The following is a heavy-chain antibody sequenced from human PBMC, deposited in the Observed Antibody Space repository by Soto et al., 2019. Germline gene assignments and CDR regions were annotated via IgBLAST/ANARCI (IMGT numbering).Heavy chain of an antibody. CDR1: GGTFSSYA. CDR2: IIPIFGTA. V-gene: IGHV1-69*01. D-gene: IGHD5-18*01. J-gene: IGHJ6*02. Sequence: QVQLVQSGAEVKKPGSSVKVSCKASGGTFSSYAISWVRQAPGQGLEWMGGIIPIFGTANYAQKFQGRVTITADESTSTAYMELSSLRSEDTAVYYCAGIADTAMVTGGYYGMDVWGQGTTVTVSS. CDR3: AGIADTAMVTGGYYGMDV.